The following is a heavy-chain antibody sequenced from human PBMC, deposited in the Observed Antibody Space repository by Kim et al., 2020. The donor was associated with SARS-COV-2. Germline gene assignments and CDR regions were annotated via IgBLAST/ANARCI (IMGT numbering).Heavy chain of an antibody. J-gene: IGHJ4*02. CDR2: ISGAGGTT. CDR1: GFRFDGYD. Sequence: GGSLRLSCAGTGFRFDGYDMGWVRQTPVKGLEWVSSISGAGGTTYYAESVKGRFTISRDNSKNTLYLQMNSLRAEDTATYYCVKGVSGRHLDYFDWGQGTPVIVSS. CDR3: VKGVSGRHLDYFD. D-gene: IGHD6-19*01. V-gene: IGHV3-23*01.